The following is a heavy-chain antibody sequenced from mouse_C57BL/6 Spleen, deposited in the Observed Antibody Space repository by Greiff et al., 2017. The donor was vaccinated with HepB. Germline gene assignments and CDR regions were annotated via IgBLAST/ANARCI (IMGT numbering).Heavy chain of an antibody. J-gene: IGHJ1*03. CDR1: GYTFTSYW. D-gene: IGHD1-1*01. CDR3: AREGNRVITTVVDWYFDV. Sequence: QVQLQQPGAELVKPGASVKLSCKASGYTFTSYWMHWVKQRPGRGLEWIGRIDPNSGGTKYNEKFKSKATLTVDKPSSTAYMQLSSLTSEDSAVYYCAREGNRVITTVVDWYFDVWGTGTTVTVSS. CDR2: IDPNSGGT. V-gene: IGHV1-72*01.